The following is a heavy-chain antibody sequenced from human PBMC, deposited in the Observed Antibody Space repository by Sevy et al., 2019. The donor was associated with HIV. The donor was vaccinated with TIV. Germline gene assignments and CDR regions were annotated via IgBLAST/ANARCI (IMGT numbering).Heavy chain of an antibody. V-gene: IGHV2-5*01. CDR3: AHRRGSGYIGGYFQH. D-gene: IGHD5-12*01. J-gene: IGHJ1*01. CDR1: GFSLSSSGVG. Sequence: SGSTLVKPTQTLTLTCTFSGFSLSSSGVGVGWIRQPPGKALEWLALIYGNDDRRYSPSLKSKLTITKDTSKNQVALTMTNMDPVDTATYYCAHRRGSGYIGGYFQHWGQGALVTVSS. CDR2: IYGNDDR.